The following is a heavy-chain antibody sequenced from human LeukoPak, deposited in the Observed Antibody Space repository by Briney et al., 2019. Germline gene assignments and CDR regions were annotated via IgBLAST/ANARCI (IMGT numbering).Heavy chain of an antibody. Sequence: ASVKVSCKASGYTFTGYYMHWVRQAPGQGLEWMGGIIPNFGTTHYAQKLQGRVTISADESTSTAYMELSSLRSEDTAVYYCARVLRWTRGREDGMDVWGQGTTVTVSS. CDR1: GYTFTGYY. CDR2: IIPNFGTT. V-gene: IGHV1-69*13. CDR3: ARVLRWTRGREDGMDV. J-gene: IGHJ6*02. D-gene: IGHD3-10*01.